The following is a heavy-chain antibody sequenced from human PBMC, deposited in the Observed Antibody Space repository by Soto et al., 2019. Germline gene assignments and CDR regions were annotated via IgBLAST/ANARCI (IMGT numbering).Heavy chain of an antibody. CDR1: GYTFTGYY. V-gene: IGHV1-2*04. Sequence: WASVKVSCKASGYTFTGYYMHWVRQAPGQGLEWMGWINPNSGGTNYAQKFQGWVTMTRDTSISTAYMELSRLRSDDTAVYYCAREEGSLWFGELLYAPPAYGMDVWGQGTTVTVSS. J-gene: IGHJ6*02. CDR2: INPNSGGT. CDR3: AREEGSLWFGELLYAPPAYGMDV. D-gene: IGHD3-10*01.